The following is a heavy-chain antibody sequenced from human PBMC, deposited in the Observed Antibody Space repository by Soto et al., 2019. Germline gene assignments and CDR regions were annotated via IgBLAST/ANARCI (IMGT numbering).Heavy chain of an antibody. Sequence: QMQLVQSGPEVKKPGTSVKVSCKASGFTFTSSAVQWVRQARGQRLAWRGWIVVGSGNTNDAQKFQERVPITRDMYTSTAYMELSSLRSEHTAVYYCAADPHDTGGAFDIWGQVTMVTVSS. CDR1: GFTFTSSA. V-gene: IGHV1-58*01. J-gene: IGHJ3*02. D-gene: IGHD3-10*01. CDR2: IVVGSGNT. CDR3: AADPHDTGGAFDI.